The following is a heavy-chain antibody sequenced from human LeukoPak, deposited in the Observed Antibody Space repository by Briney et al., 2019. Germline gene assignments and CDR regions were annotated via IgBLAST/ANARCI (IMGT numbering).Heavy chain of an antibody. Sequence: GGSLRLSCAASGFTFSSYAMHWVRQAPGKGLEWVASISISGSQIYYADSLKGRFTISRDNARNSLYLQMNSLRAEDTAVYYCARRGIAVAGPFDYWGQGNLVTVSS. D-gene: IGHD6-19*01. J-gene: IGHJ4*02. CDR2: ISISGSQI. CDR3: ARRGIAVAGPFDY. V-gene: IGHV3-21*01. CDR1: GFTFSSYA.